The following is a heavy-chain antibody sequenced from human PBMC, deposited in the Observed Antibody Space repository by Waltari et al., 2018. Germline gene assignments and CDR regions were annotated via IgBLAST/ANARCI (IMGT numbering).Heavy chain of an antibody. CDR3: ALGHLGVVITYYGMDV. CDR2: INTNTGNP. Sequence: QVQLVQFGSELKKPGASVKVSCKASGYTFTSYAMNWVRQAPGQGLEWMGWINTNTGNPTYAQGFTGRFVFSLDTSVSTAYLQISSLKAEDTAVYYCALGHLGVVITYYGMDVWGQGTTVTVSS. V-gene: IGHV7-4-1*02. D-gene: IGHD3-3*01. CDR1: GYTFTSYA. J-gene: IGHJ6*02.